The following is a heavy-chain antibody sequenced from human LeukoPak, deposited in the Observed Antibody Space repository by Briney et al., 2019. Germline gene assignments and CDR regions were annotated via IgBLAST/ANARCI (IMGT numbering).Heavy chain of an antibody. D-gene: IGHD3-22*01. Sequence: GGSLRLSCAASGFTFSSYGMHWVRQAPGKGLEWVAVISYDGSNKYYADSVKGRFTISRDNSKNTLYLQMNSLRAEDTAVYYCATLAPGEDSSGYYPNDASDIWGQGTMVTVSS. J-gene: IGHJ3*02. V-gene: IGHV3-30*03. CDR1: GFTFSSYG. CDR2: ISYDGSNK. CDR3: ATLAPGEDSSGYYPNDASDI.